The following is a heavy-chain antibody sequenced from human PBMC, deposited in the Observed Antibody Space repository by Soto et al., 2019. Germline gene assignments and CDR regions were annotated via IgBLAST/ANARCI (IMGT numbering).Heavy chain of an antibody. CDR3: AKSRRPSTLTTNDFDY. Sequence: EEQLLESGGGLVQPGGSLRLSCAASGLTFSRYAMSWVRQAPGKGLEWVSIINPSGDITYYGDSVKGRFTISRDNSKNTLPLQMNSLRAEHTAVYYCAKSRRPSTLTTNDFDYRGKGTLVTASS. CDR1: GLTFSRYA. J-gene: IGHJ4*02. D-gene: IGHD4-17*01. V-gene: IGHV3-23*01. CDR2: INPSGDIT.